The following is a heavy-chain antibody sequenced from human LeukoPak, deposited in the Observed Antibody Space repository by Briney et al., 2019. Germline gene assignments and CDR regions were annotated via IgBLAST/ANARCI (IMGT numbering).Heavy chain of an antibody. D-gene: IGHD6-19*01. V-gene: IGHV3-9*01. CDR2: ISRNSGSI. Sequence: GGSLRLSCAASGFTFDDYAMHWVRQAPGKGLEWVSGISRNSGSIGYADSVKGRFTISRDNAKNSLYLQMNSLRAEDTALYYCAKDISAVADSFDYWGQGTLVTVSS. CDR3: AKDISAVADSFDY. CDR1: GFTFDDYA. J-gene: IGHJ4*02.